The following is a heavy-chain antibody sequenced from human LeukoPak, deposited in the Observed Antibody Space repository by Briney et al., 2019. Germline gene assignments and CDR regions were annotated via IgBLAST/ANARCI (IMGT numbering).Heavy chain of an antibody. Sequence: GALRLSCAASGFTFSSYWMSWVRQAPGKGLEWVTNIKQDGSEKYYVDSVKGRFTISRDNAKNSLYLQMNSLRAEDTAVYYCAREMPGITGTTYYYYYMDVWGKGTTVTVSS. CDR1: GFTFSSYW. J-gene: IGHJ6*03. D-gene: IGHD1-7*01. CDR3: AREMPGITGTTYYYYYMDV. CDR2: IKQDGSEK. V-gene: IGHV3-7*01.